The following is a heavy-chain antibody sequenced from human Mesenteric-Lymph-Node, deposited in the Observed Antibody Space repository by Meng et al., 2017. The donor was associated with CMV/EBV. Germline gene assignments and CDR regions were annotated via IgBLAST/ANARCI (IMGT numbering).Heavy chain of an antibody. D-gene: IGHD3-3*01. J-gene: IGHJ4*02. V-gene: IGHV1-2*02. Sequence: ASVKVSCKASGYIFTAYYIHWVRQGPGQGLEWVGWINPNSGDTKYAQNFQGRVTMTRDTSTNTVYMDLRRLTSDDTALYYCARGVPAEYYDFWSGYPYWGQGTLVTVSS. CDR3: ARGVPAEYYDFWSGYPY. CDR1: GYIFTAYY. CDR2: INPNSGDT.